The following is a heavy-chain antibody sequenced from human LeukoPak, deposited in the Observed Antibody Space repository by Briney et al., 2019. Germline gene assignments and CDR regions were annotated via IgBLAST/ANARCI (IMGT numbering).Heavy chain of an antibody. CDR1: GFTFGDYA. V-gene: IGHV3-9*01. CDR3: AKDSGSSSWYYFDY. Sequence: PGRSLGLSCAASGFTFGDYAMHWVRQAPGKGLEWVSGISWNSGSIGYADSVKGRFTISRDNAKNSLYLQMNSLRAEDTALYYCAKDSGSSSWYYFDYWGQGTLVTVSS. CDR2: ISWNSGSI. D-gene: IGHD6-13*01. J-gene: IGHJ4*02.